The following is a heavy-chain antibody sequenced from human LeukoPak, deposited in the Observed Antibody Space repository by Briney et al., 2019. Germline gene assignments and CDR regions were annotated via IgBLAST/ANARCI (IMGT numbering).Heavy chain of an antibody. V-gene: IGHV4-59*01. CDR1: GGSISSYY. D-gene: IGHD5-12*01. CDR2: IYYSGST. CDR3: ARAGVATIGFSHWFDP. J-gene: IGHJ5*02. Sequence: SETLSLTCTVSGGSISSYYWSWIRQPPGKGLEWIGYIYYSGSTNYNPSLKSRVTISVDTSKNQFSLKLSSVTAADTAVYYCARAGVATIGFSHWFDPWGQGTLVTVSS.